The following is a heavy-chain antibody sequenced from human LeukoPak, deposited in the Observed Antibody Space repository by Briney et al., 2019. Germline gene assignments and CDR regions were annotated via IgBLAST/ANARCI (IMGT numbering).Heavy chain of an antibody. CDR1: GFTFSSDG. CDR2: IWYDGSNK. CDR3: ASLHDFWSGYYTGISNYFDY. V-gene: IGHV3-33*01. Sequence: GGSLRLSCAASGFTFSSDGMHWVRQAPGKGLEWVAVIWYDGSNKYYADSVKGRFTISRDNSKSTLYLQMNSLRAEDKAVYYCASLHDFWSGYYTGISNYFDYWGQGTLVTVSS. J-gene: IGHJ4*02. D-gene: IGHD3-3*01.